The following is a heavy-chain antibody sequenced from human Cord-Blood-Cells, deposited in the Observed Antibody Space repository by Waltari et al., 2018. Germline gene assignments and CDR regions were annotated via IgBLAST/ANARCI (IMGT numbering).Heavy chain of an antibody. J-gene: IGHJ1*01. V-gene: IGHV4-4*07. CDR1: GGSXSXYY. Sequence: QVQLQXSGPGLVKPXXXLXLTCTVPGGSXSXYYWSWTRQPXGKGLGWIGRIYTSGSTNYNPSLKSRVTMSVDTSKNQFSLKLSSVTAADTAVYYCAREGGYYYGSGSYYFQHWGQGTLVTVSS. D-gene: IGHD3-10*01. CDR3: AREGGYYYGSGSYYFQH. CDR2: IYTSGST.